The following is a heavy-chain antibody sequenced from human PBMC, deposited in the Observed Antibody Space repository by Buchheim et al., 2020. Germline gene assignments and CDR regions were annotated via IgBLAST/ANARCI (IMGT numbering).Heavy chain of an antibody. Sequence: EVQLVESGGGLVQPGGSLRLSCAASGFTFSSYSMNWVRQAPGKGLEWVSYISSSSSTIYYADSVKGRFTISRDNAKNSLYLQMNSLRDEDTAVYYCARGRVRYFDWLSDQYYYYGMDVWGQGTT. CDR1: GFTFSSYS. D-gene: IGHD3-9*01. CDR3: ARGRVRYFDWLSDQYYYYGMDV. J-gene: IGHJ6*02. CDR2: ISSSSSTI. V-gene: IGHV3-48*02.